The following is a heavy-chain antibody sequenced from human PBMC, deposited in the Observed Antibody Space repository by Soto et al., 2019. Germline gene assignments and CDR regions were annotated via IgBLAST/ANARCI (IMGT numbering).Heavy chain of an antibody. D-gene: IGHD1-26*01. CDR2: ITGTGGNT. CDR1: GFTFSSYA. CDR3: AKGLGSGSYAASDS. V-gene: IGHV3-23*01. J-gene: IGHJ5*01. Sequence: EVQLLESGGGLVQPGGSLRLSCAASGFTFSSYALSWVRQAPGEGLEWVSAITGTGGNTYYADSVKGRFTISRDNSKNTLFLQMNSLRAEDTAVYYCAKGLGSGSYAASDSWGQGTLVTVSS.